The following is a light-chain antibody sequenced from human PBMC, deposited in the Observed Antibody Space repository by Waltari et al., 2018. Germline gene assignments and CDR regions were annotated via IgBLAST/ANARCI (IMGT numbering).Light chain of an antibody. CDR1: QSISSR. Sequence: DIQMTQSPSTLSASVGDRVTITCRASQSISSRLAWYQQKPGTAPKLLIHEALSLESGVPIRFSGTVSGTEFTLTISSLQPEDCGTYFCQQYKTYPLTFGGGTRVESK. CDR3: QQYKTYPLT. J-gene: IGKJ4*01. V-gene: IGKV1-5*01. CDR2: EAL.